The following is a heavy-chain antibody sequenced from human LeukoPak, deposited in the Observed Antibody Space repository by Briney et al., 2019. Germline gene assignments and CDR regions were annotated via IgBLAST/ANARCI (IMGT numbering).Heavy chain of an antibody. CDR3: VRGSGMTVFPGPSGDF. CDR1: GFTFNTYA. V-gene: IGHV3-30*14. J-gene: IGHJ4*02. D-gene: IGHD3-9*01. Sequence: GGPLTLSCAVSGFTFNTYALHWVRQAPGKGLEWVSVISYDGSSKHYAESEKGRFTMSRDNSKNRVYLQMDSLRPDDTSFYYCVRGSGMTVFPGPSGDFWGQGTLV. CDR2: ISYDGSSK.